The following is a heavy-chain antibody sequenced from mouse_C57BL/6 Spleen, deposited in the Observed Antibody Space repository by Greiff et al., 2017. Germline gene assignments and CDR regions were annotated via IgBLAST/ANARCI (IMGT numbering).Heavy chain of an antibody. CDR1: GFNIKDDY. D-gene: IGHD1-1*01. Sequence: EVQLQQSGAELVRPGASVKLSCTASGFNIKDDYMHWVKQRPEQGLEWIGWIDPENGDTEYASKFQGKATITADTSSNTAYLQLSSLISEDTAVYYCTPLVATNYWGQGTTLTVSS. J-gene: IGHJ2*01. CDR2: IDPENGDT. CDR3: TPLVATNY. V-gene: IGHV14-4*01.